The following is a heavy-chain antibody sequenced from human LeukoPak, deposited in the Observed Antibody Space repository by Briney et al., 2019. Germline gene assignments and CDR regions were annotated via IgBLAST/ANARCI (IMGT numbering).Heavy chain of an antibody. CDR1: GFTFSSYS. Sequence: PGGSLRLSCAASGFTFSSYSMNWVRQAPGKGLEWVAVISYDGSNKYYADSVKGRFTISRDNSKNTLYLQMNSLRAEDTAVYYCARRYGSGYVDYWGQGTLVTVSS. D-gene: IGHD3-10*01. CDR3: ARRYGSGYVDY. J-gene: IGHJ4*02. V-gene: IGHV3-30*03. CDR2: ISYDGSNK.